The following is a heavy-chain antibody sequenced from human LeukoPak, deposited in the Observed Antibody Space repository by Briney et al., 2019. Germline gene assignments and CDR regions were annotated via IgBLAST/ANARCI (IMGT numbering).Heavy chain of an antibody. CDR3: AKDGGSSGEDWFDP. V-gene: IGHV3-23*01. Sequence: GGSLGLSCTASGFTFSSYAMSWVRQAPGKGLEWVSAISGSGGSTYYADSVKGRFTISRDNSKNTLYLQMNSLRAEDTAVYYCAKDGGSSGEDWFDPWGQGTLVTVSS. J-gene: IGHJ5*02. D-gene: IGHD2-15*01. CDR2: ISGSGGST. CDR1: GFTFSSYA.